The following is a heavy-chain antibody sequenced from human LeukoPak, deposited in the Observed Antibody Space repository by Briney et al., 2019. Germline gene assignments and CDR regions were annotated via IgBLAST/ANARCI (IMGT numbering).Heavy chain of an antibody. Sequence: SETLSLTCTVSGGSISSYYWSWIRQPPGKGLEWIGYIYYSGSTNYNPSLKSRVAISVDTSKNQFPLKLSSVTAADTAVYYCARTVTTVVFDYWGQGTLVTVSS. CDR1: GGSISSYY. CDR3: ARTVTTVVFDY. D-gene: IGHD4-17*01. V-gene: IGHV4-59*01. CDR2: IYYSGST. J-gene: IGHJ4*02.